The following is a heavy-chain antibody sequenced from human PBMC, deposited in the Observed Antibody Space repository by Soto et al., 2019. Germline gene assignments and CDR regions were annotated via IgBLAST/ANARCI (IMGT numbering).Heavy chain of an antibody. CDR1: GYTYTCEY. D-gene: IGHD3-10*01. CDR2: INPNSGGT. CDR3: ARDMGRWLSPYGMDV. Sequence: ASVKVTCKASGYTYTCEYMHWVRQARGQGLEWMGWINPNSGGTNYAQKFQGRLTMTRDTSISTAYMELSRLRSDDTAVYYCARDMGRWLSPYGMDVWGQGTTVTVSS. V-gene: IGHV1-2*02. J-gene: IGHJ6*02.